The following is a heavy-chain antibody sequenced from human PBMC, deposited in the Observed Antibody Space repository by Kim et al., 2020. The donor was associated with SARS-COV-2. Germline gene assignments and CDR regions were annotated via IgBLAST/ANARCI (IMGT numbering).Heavy chain of an antibody. D-gene: IGHD2-15*01. CDR2: I. J-gene: IGHJ4*02. Sequence: IYYADSVKGRFTISRDNAKNSLYLQMNSLRAEDTAVYYCARDLASGGGKTWGQGTLVTVSS. V-gene: IGHV3-21*01. CDR3: ARDLASGGGKT.